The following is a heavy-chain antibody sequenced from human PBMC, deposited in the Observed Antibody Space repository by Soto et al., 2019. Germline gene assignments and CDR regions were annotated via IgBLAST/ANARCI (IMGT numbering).Heavy chain of an antibody. CDR2: INPNSGGT. V-gene: IGHV1-2*04. Sequence: ASVKVSCKASGYTFTGYYMHWVRQAPGQGLEWMGWINPNSGGTNYAQKFQGWVTMTRDTSISTAYMELSRLRSDDTAVYYCARATGIAVAKIFDYWGQGTLVTVSS. CDR3: ARATGIAVAKIFDY. J-gene: IGHJ4*02. CDR1: GYTFTGYY. D-gene: IGHD6-19*01.